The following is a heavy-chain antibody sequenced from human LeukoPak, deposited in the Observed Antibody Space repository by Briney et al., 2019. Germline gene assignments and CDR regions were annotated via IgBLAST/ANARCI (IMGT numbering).Heavy chain of an antibody. J-gene: IGHJ4*02. CDR1: GFTFSYNG. D-gene: IGHD6-13*01. Sequence: GGSLRLSCAASGFTFSYNGMHWVRQAPGKGLEWVAVIWYDGSNKYCANSVEGRFTISRDTSKNTLFLQMNSLRAEDTAVYYCARGQPDVAAAGNLDYWGQGTLVTVSS. V-gene: IGHV3-33*01. CDR2: IWYDGSNK. CDR3: ARGQPDVAAAGNLDY.